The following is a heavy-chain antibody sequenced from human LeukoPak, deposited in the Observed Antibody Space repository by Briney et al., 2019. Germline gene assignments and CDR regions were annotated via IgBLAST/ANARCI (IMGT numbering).Heavy chain of an antibody. Sequence: SETLSLTCTVSGGSTSSYYWSWIRQPAGKGLEWIGRIYSSGSANYNPSLKSGSGSTNYNPSLKSRLSMSLDTSKNQISLNLSSVTAADTAVYYCARARSSWHTAKLWGQGTLVTVSS. J-gene: IGHJ4*02. V-gene: IGHV4-4*07. D-gene: IGHD6-13*01. CDR2: IYSSGSA. CDR3: ARARSSWHTAKL. CDR1: GGSTSSYY.